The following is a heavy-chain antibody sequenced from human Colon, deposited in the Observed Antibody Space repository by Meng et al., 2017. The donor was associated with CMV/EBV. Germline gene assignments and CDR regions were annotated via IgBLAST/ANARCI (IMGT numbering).Heavy chain of an antibody. CDR1: CFSFTNDKAG. CDR2: IYWDDDT. V-gene: IGHV2-5*02. CDR3: VHRSYSGQDDY. Sequence: IPPKASGPTLVKPTQTRTPTCHFSCFSFTNDKAGVGWIRHPPGKALEWLALIYWDDDTRSSQSLKTRLTITRDTSKNQVILTMTNMDPVDTATYYCVHRSYSGQDDYWGQGALVTVSS. J-gene: IGHJ4*02. D-gene: IGHD5-12*01.